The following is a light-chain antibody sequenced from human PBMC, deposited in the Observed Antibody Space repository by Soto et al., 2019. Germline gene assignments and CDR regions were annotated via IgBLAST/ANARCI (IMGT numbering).Light chain of an antibody. Sequence: EFVLTQSPGTLSLSPGERVTLSCRASQSVTRYLAWYQQKPGQAPRLLISDASGRATGIPDRFSGSGSETDFSLTINGLEAEDFAVYFCQQYGSSPITFGQGTRLEIK. V-gene: IGKV3-20*01. CDR1: QSVTRY. CDR3: QQYGSSPIT. CDR2: DAS. J-gene: IGKJ5*01.